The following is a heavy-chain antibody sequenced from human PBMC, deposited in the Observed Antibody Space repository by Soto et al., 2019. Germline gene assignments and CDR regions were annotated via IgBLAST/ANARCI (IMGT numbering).Heavy chain of an antibody. CDR3: TTGITMVRGVPEDAFDI. D-gene: IGHD3-10*01. J-gene: IGHJ3*02. V-gene: IGHV3-15*07. CDR2: IKSKTDGGTT. Sequence: GGSLRLSCAASGFTFSNAWMSWVRQAPGKGLEWVGRIKSKTDGGTTDYAAPVKGRFTISRDDSKNTLYLQMNSLKTEDTAVYYCTTGITMVRGVPEDAFDIWGQGTMVTVSS. CDR1: GFTFSNAW.